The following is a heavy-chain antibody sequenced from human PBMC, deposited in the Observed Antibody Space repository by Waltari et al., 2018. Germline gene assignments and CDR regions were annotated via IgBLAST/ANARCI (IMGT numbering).Heavy chain of an antibody. V-gene: IGHV1-2*02. CDR3: ARVSEATVEYFHH. Sequence: QVQLVQSGAEVKMPGASVKVSCKASGYTFTGYYMHWVRQAPGQGLEWMGWSNPNMRGPNHAQTFPGRCTMTRATSISTAYMELSRLRSDDTAVYYCARVSEATVEYFHHWGQGTLVTVSS. D-gene: IGHD4-17*01. CDR2: SNPNMRGP. J-gene: IGHJ1*01. CDR1: GYTFTGYY.